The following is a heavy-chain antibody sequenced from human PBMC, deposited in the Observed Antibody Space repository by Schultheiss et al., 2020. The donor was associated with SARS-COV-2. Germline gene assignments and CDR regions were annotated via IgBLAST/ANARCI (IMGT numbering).Heavy chain of an antibody. CDR3: ARAAYYGMDV. CDR1: GYTFTSYD. V-gene: IGHV1-18*01. J-gene: IGHJ6*02. CDR2: INAYNGNT. Sequence: ASVKVSCKASGYTFTSYDINWVRQAPGQGLEWMGWINAYNGNTNYAQKLQGRVTMTTDTSTSTAYMELRSLRSEDTAVYYCARAAYYGMDVWGQGTTVTVSS.